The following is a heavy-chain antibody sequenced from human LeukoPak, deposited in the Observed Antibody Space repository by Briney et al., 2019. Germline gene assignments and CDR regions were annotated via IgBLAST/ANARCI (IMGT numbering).Heavy chain of an antibody. CDR1: GFTFRTYS. CDR3: AKEHDLWHEEGNWFDP. V-gene: IGHV3-23*01. CDR2: INDDTP. Sequence: GGSLRLSCTTSGFTFRTYSMSWVRQAPGKGLEWVSAINDDTPYYADSVKGRFTVSRDNSKNTLYLQLNSLRAEDTAIYYRAKEHDLWHEEGNWFDPWGQGTLVTVSS. D-gene: IGHD3-3*01. J-gene: IGHJ5*02.